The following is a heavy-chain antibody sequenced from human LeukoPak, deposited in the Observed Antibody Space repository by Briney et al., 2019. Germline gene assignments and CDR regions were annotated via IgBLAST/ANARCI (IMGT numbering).Heavy chain of an antibody. Sequence: ASVKVSCKASAYTYTSYGISWVRQAPGQGLEWMGWISAYNGNTNYAQKLQGRVTMTTDTSTSTAYMELRSLRSDDTAVYYCAMGSSGWPFDYWGQGTLVTVSS. V-gene: IGHV1-18*01. D-gene: IGHD6-19*01. CDR2: ISAYNGNT. J-gene: IGHJ4*02. CDR1: AYTYTSYG. CDR3: AMGSSGWPFDY.